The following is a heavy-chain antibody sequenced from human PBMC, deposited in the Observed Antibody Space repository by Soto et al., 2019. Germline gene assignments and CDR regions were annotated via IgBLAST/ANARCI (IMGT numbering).Heavy chain of an antibody. D-gene: IGHD6-19*01. V-gene: IGHV3-48*02. CDR2: ITSDTNTI. CDR3: ASSVEGHFDY. Sequence: EVQLVESGGGLVQPGGSLRLSCAASGFPFSIYSMNWVRQAPGKGLEWSSYITSDTNTIKYADSVKGRFTISRDNAKNLVYLQRNSLRDEDTALYFCASSVEGHFDYWGQGTVVTVSS. J-gene: IGHJ4*02. CDR1: GFPFSIYS.